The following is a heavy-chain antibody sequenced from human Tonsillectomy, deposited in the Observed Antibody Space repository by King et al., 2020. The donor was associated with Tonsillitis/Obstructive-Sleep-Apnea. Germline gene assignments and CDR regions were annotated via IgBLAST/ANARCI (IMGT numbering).Heavy chain of an antibody. CDR3: ARVETGDFDY. Sequence: VQLQQWGAGLLKPSETLSLTCAVYGGSLSGYYYWSWIRQPPGKGLEWIGEINHSGSTNYNPSLKSRVTISVDTSKNQFSLKLSSVTAADTAVYYCARVETGDFDYWGQGTLVTVSS. CDR2: INHSGST. D-gene: IGHD7-27*01. CDR1: GGSLSGYYY. V-gene: IGHV4-34*01. J-gene: IGHJ4*02.